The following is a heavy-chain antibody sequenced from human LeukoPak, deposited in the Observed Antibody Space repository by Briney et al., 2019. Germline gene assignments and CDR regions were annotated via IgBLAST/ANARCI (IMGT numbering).Heavy chain of an antibody. CDR3: ARLGQPNAFDI. V-gene: IGHV4-59*08. D-gene: IGHD3-16*01. CDR1: GGSISSYH. Sequence: PSETLSLTCTVSGGSISSYHWSCIRQPPGKGLECIGYFYYSGSTNYNPSLKSRVTISVDTSRKQFSLKLNSVTAADTAVYYCARLGQPNAFDIWGQGTMVTVSS. CDR2: FYYSGST. J-gene: IGHJ3*02.